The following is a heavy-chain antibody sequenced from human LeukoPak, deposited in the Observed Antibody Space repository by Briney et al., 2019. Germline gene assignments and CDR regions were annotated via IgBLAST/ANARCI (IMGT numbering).Heavy chain of an antibody. CDR2: IYTSGST. V-gene: IGHV4-4*07. CDR1: GGSISSYY. D-gene: IGHD3-22*01. Sequence: PSETLSLTCTVSGGSISSYYWSWIRQPAGKGLEWIGRIYTSGSTNYNPPLKSRVTMSVDTSKNQFSLKLSSVTAADTAVYYCARDFISSGYYWFDPWGQGTLVTVSS. J-gene: IGHJ5*02. CDR3: ARDFISSGYYWFDP.